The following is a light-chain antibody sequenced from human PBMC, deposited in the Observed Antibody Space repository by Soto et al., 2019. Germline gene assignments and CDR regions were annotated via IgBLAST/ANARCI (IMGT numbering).Light chain of an antibody. V-gene: IGKV1-39*01. CDR1: QSISSY. Sequence: DIQMTQSPSSLSASVGDRVTITSRASQSISSYLHWYQQKPGTAPERLIYAASTLQSGVPSRFSGSGSGTDFTLTISSLQPEDFATYYCQQSYTMPVTFGQGTRLEI. CDR2: AAS. J-gene: IGKJ5*01. CDR3: QQSYTMPVT.